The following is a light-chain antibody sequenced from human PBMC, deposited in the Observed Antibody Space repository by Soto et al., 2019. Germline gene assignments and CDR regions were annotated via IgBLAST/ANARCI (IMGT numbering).Light chain of an antibody. CDR2: GAS. J-gene: IGKJ2*01. V-gene: IGKV3-20*01. CDR1: QSVNNNY. Sequence: EIVLTQSPGTLSLSPGERATLSCRASQSVNNNYLAWYQQKPGQAPRLLIYGASSRATGIPDRFSGSGSGTDFTLTISRLEPEDFALYYCQQYGSSQYTFGQGTKPEIK. CDR3: QQYGSSQYT.